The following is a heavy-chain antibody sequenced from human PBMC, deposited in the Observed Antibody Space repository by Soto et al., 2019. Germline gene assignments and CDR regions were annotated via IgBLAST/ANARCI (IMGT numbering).Heavy chain of an antibody. CDR2: ISSSSSYI. D-gene: IGHD1-26*01. CDR1: GFTFSSHS. J-gene: IGHJ6*02. CDR3: ARETSGYYYYYGMDV. V-gene: IGHV3-21*01. Sequence: EVQLVESGGGLVKPGGSLRLSCAASGFTFSSHSMNWVRQAPGKGLEWVSSISSSSSYIYYADSVKGRFTISRDNAKNSLYLQMNSLRAEDTAVYYCARETSGYYYYYGMDVWGQGTTVTVSS.